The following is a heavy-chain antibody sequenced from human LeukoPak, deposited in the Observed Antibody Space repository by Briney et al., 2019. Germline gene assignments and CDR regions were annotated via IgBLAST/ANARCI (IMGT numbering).Heavy chain of an antibody. J-gene: IGHJ5*02. CDR2: IYYSGST. CDR3: ARQPSRAGTTDWFDP. V-gene: IGHV4-59*08. D-gene: IGHD1-1*01. CDR1: GGSISSYY. Sequence: SETLSLTCTVSGGSISSYYWTWIRQSPGKGLEWIGYIYYSGSTNYNPSLKGRVTISVDTTKSQFSLKLNSVTAADTAVYYCARQPSRAGTTDWFDPWGQGTLVTVSS.